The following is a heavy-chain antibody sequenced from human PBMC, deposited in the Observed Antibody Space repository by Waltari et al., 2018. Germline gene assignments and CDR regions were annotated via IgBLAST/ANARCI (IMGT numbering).Heavy chain of an antibody. CDR1: GESMSSGDW. CDR3: ARDRGRGIYLDS. V-gene: IGHV4-4*02. CDR2: IQRSGRT. D-gene: IGHD2-15*01. J-gene: IGHJ4*02. Sequence: QMQMQESGPGLVKPSETLTVTCTVSGESMSSGDWWSWVRQSPEKGLEWIGQIQRSGRTHYNPSVESRVSISVDPSSNQFSLRLTSTTAADTAVYFCARDRGRGIYLDSWGRGTLVTVSA.